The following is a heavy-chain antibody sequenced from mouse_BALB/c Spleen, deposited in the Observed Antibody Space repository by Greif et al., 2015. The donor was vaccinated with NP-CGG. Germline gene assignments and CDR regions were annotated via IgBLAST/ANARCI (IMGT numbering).Heavy chain of an antibody. D-gene: IGHD2-1*01. CDR1: GYAFTSYY. CDR3: TRLNGNYGGGSYSDY. CDR2: INPSNGGT. Sequence: QVQLKESGAELVKPGASVKLSCKASGYAFTSYYMYWVKQRPGQGLEWIGEINPSNGGTNFNEKFKSKATPTVDKSSTTAYMQLSSLTSEDAAVYYGTRLNGNYGGGSYSDYWGQGTTLTVSS. J-gene: IGHJ2*01. V-gene: IGHV1S81*02.